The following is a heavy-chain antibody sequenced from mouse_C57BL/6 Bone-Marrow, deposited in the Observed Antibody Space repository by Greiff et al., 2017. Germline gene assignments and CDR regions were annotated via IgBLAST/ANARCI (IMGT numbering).Heavy chain of an antibody. V-gene: IGHV1-80*01. Sequence: QVQLKESGAELVKPGASVKISCKASGYAFSSYWMNWVKQRPGKGLEWIGQIYPGDGDTNYNGKFKGKATLTADKSSSTAYMQLSSLTSEDSAVYFCARETTTVVAHWYFDVWGTGTTVTVSS. CDR2: IYPGDGDT. CDR1: GYAFSSYW. D-gene: IGHD1-1*01. J-gene: IGHJ1*03. CDR3: ARETTTVVAHWYFDV.